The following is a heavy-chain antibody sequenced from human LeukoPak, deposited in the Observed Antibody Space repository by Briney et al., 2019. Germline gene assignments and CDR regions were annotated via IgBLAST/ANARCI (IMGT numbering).Heavy chain of an antibody. D-gene: IGHD5-18*01. Sequence: KVSCKASGGTFSSYAISWVRQAPGQGLEWMGRIIPILGIANYAQKFQGRVTITADKSTSTAYMELSSLRSEDTAVYYCARFEAMGDYFDYWGQGTLVTVSS. CDR1: GGTFSSYA. J-gene: IGHJ4*02. CDR2: IIPILGIA. V-gene: IGHV1-69*04. CDR3: ARFEAMGDYFDY.